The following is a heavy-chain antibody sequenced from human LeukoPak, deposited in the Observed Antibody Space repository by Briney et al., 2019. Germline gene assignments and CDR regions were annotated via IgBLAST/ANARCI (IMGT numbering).Heavy chain of an antibody. D-gene: IGHD4-17*01. Sequence: GGSLRLSCAASGFTFSDYYMSWIRQAPGKGLEWVSYISSSGSTIYYADSVKGRFTISRDNAKNSLYLQMNSLRAEDTAVYYCAREGTDYGDYKNWFDPWGQGTLVTVSS. CDR2: ISSSGSTI. V-gene: IGHV3-11*04. CDR3: AREGTDYGDYKNWFDP. J-gene: IGHJ5*02. CDR1: GFTFSDYY.